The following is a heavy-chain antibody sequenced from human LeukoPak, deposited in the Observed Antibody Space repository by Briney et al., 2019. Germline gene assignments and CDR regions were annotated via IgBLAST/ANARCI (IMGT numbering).Heavy chain of an antibody. CDR2: IIPIFGTA. D-gene: IGHD3-22*01. CDR3: ARDYDSSGLFAFDI. V-gene: IGHV1-69*05. Sequence: ASVKVSCKASGGTFSSYAISCVRQAPGQGLEWMGGIIPIFGTANYAQKFQGRVTITTDESTSTAYMELSSLRSEGTAVYYCARDYDSSGLFAFDIWGQGTMVTVSS. J-gene: IGHJ3*02. CDR1: GGTFSSYA.